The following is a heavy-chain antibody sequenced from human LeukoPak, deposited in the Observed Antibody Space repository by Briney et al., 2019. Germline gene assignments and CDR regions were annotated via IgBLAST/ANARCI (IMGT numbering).Heavy chain of an antibody. CDR1: GDSISSSSYY. CDR3: ARSRGFLEWLSIDY. D-gene: IGHD3-3*01. J-gene: IGHJ4*02. Sequence: SETLSLTCTVSGDSISSSSYYWGWIRQPPGKGLEWIGSIYYSGSTYYNPSLKSRVTISVDTSKNQFSLKLSSVTAADTAVYYCARSRGFLEWLSIDYWGQGTLVTVSS. CDR2: IYYSGST. V-gene: IGHV4-39*01.